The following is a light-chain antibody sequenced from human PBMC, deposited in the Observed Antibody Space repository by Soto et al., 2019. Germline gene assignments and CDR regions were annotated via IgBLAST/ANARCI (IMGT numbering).Light chain of an antibody. J-gene: IGKJ4*01. CDR3: MQALQSPVT. V-gene: IGKV2-28*01. CDR1: QSLLHSNGYSC. Sequence: DIVMSQSPLSLPVTPGETVSISCRSSQSLLHSNGYSCLDWYLQKPGQSPQLLIHLASTRASGVPDRFSGSGSGTDFTLKISRVEAEDVGVYYCMQALQSPVTFGGVTRVEIK. CDR2: LAS.